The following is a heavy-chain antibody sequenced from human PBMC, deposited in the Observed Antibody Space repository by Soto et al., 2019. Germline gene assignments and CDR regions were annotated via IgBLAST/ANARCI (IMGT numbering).Heavy chain of an antibody. CDR3: ATVWFGESQH. CDR1: GGSISSSNW. D-gene: IGHD3-10*01. J-gene: IGHJ1*01. CDR2: IYHSGST. V-gene: IGHV4-4*02. Sequence: SETLSLTCAVSGGSISSSNWWSWVRQPPGKGLEWIGEIYHSGSTYYNPSLKSRVTISVDTSKSQFSLKLSSVTAADTAVYYCATVWFGESQHWGQGTLVTVS.